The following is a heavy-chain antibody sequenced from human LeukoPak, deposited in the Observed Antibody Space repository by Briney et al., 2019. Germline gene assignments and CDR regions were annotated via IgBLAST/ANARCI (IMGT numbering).Heavy chain of an antibody. D-gene: IGHD3-3*01. CDR3: AKDRSVTIFGVVTIGTFDI. V-gene: IGHV3-23*01. Sequence: GGSLRLSCAASGFTFSSHAMSWVRQAPGKGLEWVSAISGSGGSTYYADSVKGRFTISRDNSKNTLYLQMNSLRAEDTAVYYCAKDRSVTIFGVVTIGTFDIWGQGTMVTVSS. CDR2: ISGSGGST. J-gene: IGHJ3*02. CDR1: GFTFSSHA.